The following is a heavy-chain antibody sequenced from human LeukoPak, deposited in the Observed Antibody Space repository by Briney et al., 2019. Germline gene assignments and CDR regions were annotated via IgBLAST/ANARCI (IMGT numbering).Heavy chain of an antibody. V-gene: IGHV3-23*01. D-gene: IGHD4/OR15-4a*01. CDR2: VSGFDGST. J-gene: IGHJ5*02. CDR3: ARESGANFYTVDL. Sequence: GGSLRLSCAASGFTSSTYAMTWVRQAPGKGLEWVSVVSGFDGSTYYGDSVKGRFTISRDNSKNTLYLQMNSLRDDDTAVYYCARESGANFYTVDLWGQGALVTVSS. CDR1: GFTSSTYA.